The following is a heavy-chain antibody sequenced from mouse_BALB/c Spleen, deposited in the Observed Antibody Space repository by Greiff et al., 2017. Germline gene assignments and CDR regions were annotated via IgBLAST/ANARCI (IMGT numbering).Heavy chain of an antibody. V-gene: IGHV3-8*02. Sequence: EVQLQESGPSLVKPSQTLSLTCSVTGDSITSGYWNWIRKFPGNKLEYMGYISYSGSTYYNPSLKSRISITRDTSKNQYYLQLNSVTTEDTATYYCAREGITTAYWYFDVWGAGTTVTVSS. CDR2: ISYSGST. CDR1: GDSITSGY. CDR3: AREGITTAYWYFDV. D-gene: IGHD1-2*01. J-gene: IGHJ1*01.